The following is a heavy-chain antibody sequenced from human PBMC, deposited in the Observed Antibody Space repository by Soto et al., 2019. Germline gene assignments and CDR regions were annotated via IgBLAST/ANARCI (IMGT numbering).Heavy chain of an antibody. Sequence: PAQTLSLTCDISEDSVGRNSGGWNWIRQSPSRGLEWLGRTYYRSKWENDYAVSVKSRISINPDTSKNQVSLHLYSVTPEDTAVYYCAGVAWFRGMDVWGQGTPVTVSS. CDR1: EDSVGRNSGG. J-gene: IGHJ6*02. CDR2: TYYRSKWEN. V-gene: IGHV6-1*01. CDR3: AGVAWFRGMDV. D-gene: IGHD2-21*01.